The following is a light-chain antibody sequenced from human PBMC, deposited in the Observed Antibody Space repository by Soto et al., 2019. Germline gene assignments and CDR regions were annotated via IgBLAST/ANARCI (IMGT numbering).Light chain of an antibody. CDR2: LNSDGSH. Sequence: QSVLTQSPSASASRGASVKLTCTLSSGHSSYTIAWHQQQPEKGPRYLMTLNSDGSHSKGDGIPDRFSGSSSGAERYLSISSLQSEDEADYYCQTWGTGIEVFGGGTKLTVL. J-gene: IGLJ3*02. CDR3: QTWGTGIEV. V-gene: IGLV4-69*01. CDR1: SGHSSYT.